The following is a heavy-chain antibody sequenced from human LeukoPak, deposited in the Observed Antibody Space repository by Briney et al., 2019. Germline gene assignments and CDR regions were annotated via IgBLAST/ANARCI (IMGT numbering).Heavy chain of an antibody. CDR3: ARGDSGYYPFDY. V-gene: IGHV1-69*01. J-gene: IGHJ4*01. D-gene: IGHD3-22*01. Sequence: SVKVSCKASGGTFSSYAISWVRQAPGQGLEWMGGIIPIFGTADYAQKFQGRVTITADESTSTAYMELSSLRSEDTAVYYCARGDSGYYPFDYWGHGTLVTVSS. CDR2: IIPIFGTA. CDR1: GGTFSSYA.